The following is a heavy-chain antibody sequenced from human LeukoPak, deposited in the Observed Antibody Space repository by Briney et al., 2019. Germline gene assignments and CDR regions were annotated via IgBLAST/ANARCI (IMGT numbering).Heavy chain of an antibody. Sequence: GGSLRLSCAASGFTFSTSAMTWVRQAPGKGLEWVSGISGSGATDYADSVKGRFTISRDNSKNTLYLQINSLRAEDTAVYYCAKGYGSWYFFDYWGQGTLVTVSS. CDR3: AKGYGSWYFFDY. CDR1: GFTFSTSA. J-gene: IGHJ4*02. CDR2: ISGSGAT. V-gene: IGHV3-23*01. D-gene: IGHD6-13*01.